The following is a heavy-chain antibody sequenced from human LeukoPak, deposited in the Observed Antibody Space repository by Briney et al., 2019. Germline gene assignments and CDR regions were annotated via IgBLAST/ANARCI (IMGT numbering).Heavy chain of an antibody. J-gene: IGHJ4*02. CDR3: ARRGGSSWSSFDY. CDR2: ISGLGGSA. V-gene: IGHV3-23*01. D-gene: IGHD6-13*01. CDR1: GCIFNNYA. Sequence: PGGSLRLSCAASGCIFNNYAMNWVRQAPGKGLEWVSGISGLGGSAYYAASVKGRFTISRDNSGNRVFLQLNSLRVEDTAVYYCARRGGSSWSSFDYWGQGTLVTVSS.